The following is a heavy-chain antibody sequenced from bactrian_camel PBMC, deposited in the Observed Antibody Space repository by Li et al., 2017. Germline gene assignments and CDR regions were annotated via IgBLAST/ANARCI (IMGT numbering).Heavy chain of an antibody. CDR2: MNRNFGT. V-gene: IGHV3S53*01. J-gene: IGHJ4*01. Sequence: QVQLVEYGGGSVQTGGSLGLSCSYSTRLHSRYCLAWFRQAPGKEREGVAVMNRNFGTSYADSVKGRFTISKDNAENTLYLQMNSLTPEDTAMYYCAAVGRGNDCYSASWYTIGGADWNYRGQGTQVTVS. CDR1: TRLHSRYC. CDR3: AAVGRGNDCYSASWYTIGGADWNY. D-gene: IGHD2*01.